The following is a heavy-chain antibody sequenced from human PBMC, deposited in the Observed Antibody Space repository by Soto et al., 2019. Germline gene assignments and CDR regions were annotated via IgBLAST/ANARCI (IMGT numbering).Heavy chain of an antibody. D-gene: IGHD1-1*01. CDR2: INPNSGGT. J-gene: IGHJ4*02. Sequence: SVKGSFKASGYTFTGYYMHWVRQAPGQGLEWMGWINPNSGGTNYAQKFQGRVTMTRDTSISTAYMELSRLRSDDTAVYYCARDRNDEAFDYWGQGTLVTVSS. CDR1: GYTFTGYY. CDR3: ARDRNDEAFDY. V-gene: IGHV1-2*02.